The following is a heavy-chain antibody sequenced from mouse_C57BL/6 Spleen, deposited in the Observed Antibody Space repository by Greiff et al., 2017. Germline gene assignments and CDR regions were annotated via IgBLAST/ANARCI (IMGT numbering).Heavy chain of an antibody. J-gene: IGHJ3*01. Sequence: EVKLMESGGGLVKPGGSLKLSCAASGFTFSDYGMHWVRQAPEKGLEWVAYISSGSSTIYYADTVKGRFTISRDNAKNTLFLQMTSLRSEDTAMSYCAGRPYYDYDWFAYWGQGTLVTVSA. V-gene: IGHV5-17*01. CDR1: GFTFSDYG. D-gene: IGHD2-4*01. CDR3: AGRPYYDYDWFAY. CDR2: ISSGSSTI.